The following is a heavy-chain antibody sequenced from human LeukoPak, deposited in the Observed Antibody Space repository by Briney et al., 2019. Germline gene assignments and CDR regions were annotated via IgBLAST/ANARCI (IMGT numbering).Heavy chain of an antibody. D-gene: IGHD6-6*01. CDR2: ISAYNGNT. V-gene: IGHV1-18*01. J-gene: IGHJ4*02. CDR3: ARAWYSSSSRVDYFDY. CDR1: GYTFTSYG. Sequence: ASVKVSCKASGYTFTSYGISWVRQAPGQGLEWMGWISAYNGNTNYAQKFQGRVTITADESTSTAYMELSSLRSEDTAVYYCARAWYSSSSRVDYFDYWGQGTLVTVSS.